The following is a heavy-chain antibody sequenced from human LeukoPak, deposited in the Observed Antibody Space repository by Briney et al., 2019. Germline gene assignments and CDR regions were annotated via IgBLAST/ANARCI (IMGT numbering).Heavy chain of an antibody. CDR2: MIPLFGTA. CDR3: ARDGEVVPGDFDI. D-gene: IGHD3-16*01. CDR1: GGTFSIYA. J-gene: IGHJ3*02. V-gene: IGHV1-69*05. Sequence: SVKLFCKASGGTFSIYALSWVRQSPGQGLEWVGGMIPLFGTANYAQKLQGRVTITTDESTSTAYMELSSLRSEDTAVYYCARDGEVVPGDFDIWGQGTMVTVSS.